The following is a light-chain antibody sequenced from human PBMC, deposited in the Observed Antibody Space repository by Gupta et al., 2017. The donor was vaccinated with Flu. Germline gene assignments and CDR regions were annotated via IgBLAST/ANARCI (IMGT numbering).Light chain of an antibody. J-gene: IGLJ3*02. Sequence: ITISWTGTSSDVGVDNYVSRSQRLACKAPKLIIYEVINRPSGVSSRFSGSKSGSTASLTISGLQAEDETDYYFNAYGGSCTWVFGGGTKFTVL. CDR3: NAYGGSCTWV. CDR2: EVI. CDR1: SSDVGVDNY. V-gene: IGLV2-14*01.